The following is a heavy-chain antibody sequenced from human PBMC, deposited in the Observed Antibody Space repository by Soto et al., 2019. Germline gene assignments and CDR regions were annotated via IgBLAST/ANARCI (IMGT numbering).Heavy chain of an antibody. CDR1: GYAFTTYG. J-gene: IGHJ4*02. CDR3: ARGRCGDY. Sequence: QVHLVQSGAEVKKPGASVKVSCKGSGYAFTTYGITWVRQAPGQGLEWMGWISAHNGNTNYAQKLQGRVTVTRDTSTSTAYMELRSLRSDDTAVYYCARGRCGDYWGQGALVTVSS. CDR2: ISAHNGNT. V-gene: IGHV1-18*01.